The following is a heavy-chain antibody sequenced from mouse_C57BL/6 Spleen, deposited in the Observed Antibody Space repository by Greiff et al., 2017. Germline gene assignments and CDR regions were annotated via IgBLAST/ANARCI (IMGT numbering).Heavy chain of an antibody. V-gene: IGHV1-69*01. J-gene: IGHJ1*03. Sequence: QVQLQQPGAELVMPGASVKLSCKASGYTFTSYWMHWVKQRPGQGLEWIGEIDPSDSYTNYNQKFKGKSTVTVDKSSSTAYMQLSSLTSEDSAVYYCARSHYYGSSRYWDFDGWGTGTTVTVSS. CDR2: IDPSDSYT. D-gene: IGHD1-1*01. CDR1: GYTFTSYW. CDR3: ARSHYYGSSRYWDFDG.